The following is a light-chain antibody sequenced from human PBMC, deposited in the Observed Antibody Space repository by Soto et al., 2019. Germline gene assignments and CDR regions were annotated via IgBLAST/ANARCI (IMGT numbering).Light chain of an antibody. J-gene: IGKJ4*01. Sequence: TQSPYSLSVSMDARATINCKSRQSVLYSPNKKNYLAWYQQKPGQPPKLLIYWASTRESGVPDRFSGSGSETDFTLTISSLQAEDVAVYYCQQYYNTPLTFGGGTKVDIK. CDR1: QSVLYSPNKKNY. CDR2: WAS. CDR3: QQYYNTPLT. V-gene: IGKV4-1*01.